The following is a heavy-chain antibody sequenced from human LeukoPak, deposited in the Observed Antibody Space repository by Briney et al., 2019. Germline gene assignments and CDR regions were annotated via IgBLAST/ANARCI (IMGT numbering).Heavy chain of an antibody. J-gene: IGHJ6*02. CDR2: ISSSSSTI. Sequence: ARGSLRLSCAASGFTFSSYSMNWVRQAPGKGLEWVSYISSSSSTIYYADSVKGRFTISRDNAKNSLYLQMNSLRAEDTAVYYCARDKSSGWYPRIYYYYGMDVWGQGTTVTVSS. CDR3: ARDKSSGWYPRIYYYYGMDV. V-gene: IGHV3-48*01. CDR1: GFTFSSYS. D-gene: IGHD6-19*01.